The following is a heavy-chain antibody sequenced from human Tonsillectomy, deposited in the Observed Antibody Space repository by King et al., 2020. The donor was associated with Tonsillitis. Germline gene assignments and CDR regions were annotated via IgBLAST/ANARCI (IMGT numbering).Heavy chain of an antibody. CDR3: LYSSGWYLIGAFDI. CDR2: ISSSSSTI. D-gene: IGHD6-19*01. V-gene: IGHV3-48*01. J-gene: IGHJ3*02. CDR1: GFTFSSYS. Sequence: VQLVESGGGLVQPGGSLRLSCAASGFTFSSYSMNWVRQAPGKGLEWVSYISSSSSTIYYADSVKGRFTISRDNAKNSLYLQMNSLRAEDTAVYYCLYSSGWYLIGAFDIWGQGTMVTVSS.